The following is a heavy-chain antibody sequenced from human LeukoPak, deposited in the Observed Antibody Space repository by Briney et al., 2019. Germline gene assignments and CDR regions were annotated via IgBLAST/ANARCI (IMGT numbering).Heavy chain of an antibody. CDR3: ARQYDFWSGLFDY. V-gene: IGHV4-61*08. D-gene: IGHD3-3*01. J-gene: IGHJ4*02. CDR2: IYYSGST. CDR1: GGSISSGAYY. Sequence: SETLSLTCTVSGGSISSGAYYWSWIRQPPGKGLEWIGYIYYSGSTNYNPSLKSRVTISVDTSKNQFSLKLTSVTAADTAVYYCARQYDFWSGLFDYWGQGTLVTVSS.